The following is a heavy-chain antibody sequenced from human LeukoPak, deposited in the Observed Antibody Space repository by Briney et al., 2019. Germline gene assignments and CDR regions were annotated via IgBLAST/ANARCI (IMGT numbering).Heavy chain of an antibody. CDR3: AKASIYVYYGMDV. V-gene: IGHV3-30*18. CDR1: GFTFTNYG. Sequence: GGSLRLSCAASGFTFTNYGMHRVRQAPGKGLEWVAVISYDGSNKYYADAVKGRFTISRDNSKNTLNLQMNSLRVEDTAVYYCAKASIYVYYGMDVWGQGTTVTVSS. J-gene: IGHJ6*02. CDR2: ISYDGSNK. D-gene: IGHD3-16*02.